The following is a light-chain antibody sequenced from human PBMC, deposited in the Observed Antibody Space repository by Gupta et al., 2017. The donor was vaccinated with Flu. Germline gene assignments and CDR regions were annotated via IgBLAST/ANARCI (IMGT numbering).Light chain of an antibody. Sequence: GSPGQSVTIPCTGTSSDVGGYNYVSWYQQHPGKAPKLMIYEVSKRPSGVPDRFSGSKSGNTASLTVSGLQAEDEADYYCSSYAGSNNVFGTGTKVTVL. CDR1: SSDVGGYNY. CDR3: SSYAGSNNV. CDR2: EVS. V-gene: IGLV2-8*01. J-gene: IGLJ1*01.